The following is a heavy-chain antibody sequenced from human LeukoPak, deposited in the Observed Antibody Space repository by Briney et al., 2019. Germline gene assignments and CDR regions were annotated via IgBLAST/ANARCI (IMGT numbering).Heavy chain of an antibody. J-gene: IGHJ3*02. D-gene: IGHD3-22*01. CDR2: FDPEDGET. V-gene: IGHV1-24*01. CDR1: GYTLTELS. CDR3: ATEYYYDSSGSGAFDI. Sequence: GASVKVSCKVSGYTLTELSMHWVRQAPGKGLEWMGGFDPEDGETIYAQKFQGRVTMTEDTSTDTAYMELSSLRSEDTAVYYRATEYYYDSSGSGAFDIWGQGTMVTVSS.